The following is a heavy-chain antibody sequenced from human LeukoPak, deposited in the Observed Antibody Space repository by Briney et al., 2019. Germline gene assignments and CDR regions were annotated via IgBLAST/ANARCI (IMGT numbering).Heavy chain of an antibody. Sequence: PSETLSLTCAVYGGSFSGYYWSWIRQPPGKGLEWIGEINHSGSTNYNPSLKSRVTISVDTSKNQFSLKLSSVTAADTAVYYCARGAIMSTVAGTGYFDYWGQGTLVTVSS. J-gene: IGHJ4*02. CDR1: GGSFSGYY. CDR2: INHSGST. D-gene: IGHD6-19*01. CDR3: ARGAIMSTVAGTGYFDY. V-gene: IGHV4-34*01.